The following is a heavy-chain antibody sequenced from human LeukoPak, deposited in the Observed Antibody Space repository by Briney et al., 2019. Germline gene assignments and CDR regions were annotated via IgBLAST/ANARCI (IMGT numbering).Heavy chain of an antibody. Sequence: LRLSCAASGFTFSDYYMSWIRQPPGKGLEWIGYIYYSGSTYYNPSLKSRVTISVDTSKNQFSLKLSSVTAADTAVYYCARDHKEADSGVYGDYRYFDYWGQGTLVTVSS. J-gene: IGHJ4*02. CDR2: IYYSGST. CDR3: ARDHKEADSGVYGDYRYFDY. V-gene: IGHV4-30-4*08. CDR1: GFTFSDYY. D-gene: IGHD4-17*01.